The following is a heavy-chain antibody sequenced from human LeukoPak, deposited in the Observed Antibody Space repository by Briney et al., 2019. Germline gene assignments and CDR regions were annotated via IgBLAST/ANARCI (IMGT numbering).Heavy chain of an antibody. CDR3: ARVNIAVAVIFDY. V-gene: IGHV1-2*02. CDR2: INPNSGGT. CDR1: GYTFTGYY. Sequence: ASVKVSCKASGYTFTGYYMHWVRQAPGQGLEWMGWINPNSGGTNYAQKFQGRVTMTRDTSISTAYMELSRLRSDDTAVYYCARVNIAVAVIFDYWGQGTLVTVSS. J-gene: IGHJ4*02. D-gene: IGHD6-19*01.